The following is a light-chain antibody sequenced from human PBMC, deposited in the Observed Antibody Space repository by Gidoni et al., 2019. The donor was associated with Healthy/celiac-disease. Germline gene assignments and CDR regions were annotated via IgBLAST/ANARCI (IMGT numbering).Light chain of an antibody. Sequence: DIQMSQSPSALSASVGDRVTSTCPASQSISNYLAWYQQKPGKVPKLLIYAASTLQSGVPSRFSGSGSGTDFTLTISSLQPEDFATYYCQKYNSAPLTFGEGTKVEIK. CDR3: QKYNSAPLT. J-gene: IGKJ4*01. CDR2: AAS. V-gene: IGKV1-27*01. CDR1: QSISNY.